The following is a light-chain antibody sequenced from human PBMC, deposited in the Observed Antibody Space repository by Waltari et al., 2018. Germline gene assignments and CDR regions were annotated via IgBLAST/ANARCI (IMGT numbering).Light chain of an antibody. CDR2: WAS. Sequence: DIVMTQSPDSLTVSLGERATINCKSSQSIFQSSYNKNYLAWYQQRPGQPPKLLIYWASTRVSGVPDRFAGSGSGTDFTLTISSLQPEDFATYYCQQSYSIPYTFGQGTKLEIK. J-gene: IGKJ2*01. CDR1: QSIFQSSYNKNY. CDR3: QQSYSIPYT. V-gene: IGKV4-1*01.